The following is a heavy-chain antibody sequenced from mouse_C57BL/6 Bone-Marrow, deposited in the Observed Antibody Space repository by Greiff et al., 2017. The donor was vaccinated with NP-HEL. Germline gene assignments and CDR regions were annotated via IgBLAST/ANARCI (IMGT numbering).Heavy chain of an antibody. D-gene: IGHD2-5*01. J-gene: IGHJ4*01. V-gene: IGHV5-9-1*02. CDR3: TRDGAYHSNHVWAMDY. CDR2: ISSGGDYI. CDR1: GFTFSSYA. Sequence: EVKLVESGEGLVKPGGSLKLSCAASGFTFSSYAMSWVRQTPEKRLEWVAYISSGGDYIYYADTVKGRFTISRDNARNTLYLQMSSLKSEDTAMYYCTRDGAYHSNHVWAMDYWGQGTSVTVSS.